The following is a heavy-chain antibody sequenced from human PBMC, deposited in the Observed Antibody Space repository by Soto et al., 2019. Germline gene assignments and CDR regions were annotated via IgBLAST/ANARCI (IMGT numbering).Heavy chain of an antibody. CDR2: IIPIFGTA. V-gene: IGHV1-69*13. Sequence: SVKVSCKASGGTFSSYAISWVRQAPGQGLEWMGGIIPIFGTANYAQKFQGRVTITADESTSTAYMELSSLRSEDTAVYYCATNYYDSSGYYYAFDIWGQGTTVTVSS. CDR1: GGTFSSYA. D-gene: IGHD3-22*01. J-gene: IGHJ3*02. CDR3: ATNYYDSSGYYYAFDI.